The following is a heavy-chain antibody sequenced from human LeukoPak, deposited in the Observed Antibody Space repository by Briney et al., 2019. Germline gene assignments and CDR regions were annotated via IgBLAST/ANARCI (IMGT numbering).Heavy chain of an antibody. CDR1: GYTFTGYY. Sequence: ASVKVSCKASGYTFTGYYMHWVRQAPGQGLEWMGRINPNSGGTNYAQKFQGRVTMTRDTSTSTAYMELSRLRSDDTAVYYCATNKFNYYDSSGYYYYYYMDVWGKGTTVTVSS. CDR3: ATNKFNYYDSSGYYYYYYMDV. J-gene: IGHJ6*03. CDR2: INPNSGGT. V-gene: IGHV1-2*06. D-gene: IGHD3-22*01.